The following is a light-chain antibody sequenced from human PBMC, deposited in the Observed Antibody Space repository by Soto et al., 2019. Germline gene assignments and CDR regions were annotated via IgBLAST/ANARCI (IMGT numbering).Light chain of an antibody. CDR1: QSVGSDY. V-gene: IGKV3-20*01. Sequence: EIVLTQSPGTLSLSPGERATLSCRASQSVGSDYLAWYQQKPGQAPRLLIYGISNRATGIPDRVSGSGSGTDFTLTISRLEPEDFAVYYCQQYDTSLLFTFGPGTKVDVK. J-gene: IGKJ3*01. CDR2: GIS. CDR3: QQYDTSLLFT.